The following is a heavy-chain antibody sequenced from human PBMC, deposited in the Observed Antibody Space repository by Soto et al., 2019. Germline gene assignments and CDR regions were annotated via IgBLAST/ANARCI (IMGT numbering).Heavy chain of an antibody. CDR3: AKDTAYAMDV. V-gene: IGHV3-74*01. J-gene: IGHJ6*02. D-gene: IGHD2-15*01. CDR2: INSDGSGT. Sequence: EVQLVESGGGLVQPGESLRLSCAASGFDFSNSWIHWVRQGPGKGLVWVSHINSDGSGTTYADSVKGRFTISRDNAKNTVNLQRNSLRAEDTAVYYCAKDTAYAMDVWGQRTTVTVSS. CDR1: GFDFSNSW.